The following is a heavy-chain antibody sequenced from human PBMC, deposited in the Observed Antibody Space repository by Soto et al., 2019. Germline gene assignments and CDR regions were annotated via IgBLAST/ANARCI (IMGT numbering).Heavy chain of an antibody. Sequence: PSETLSLTYTVADGSISNYYWSWIRQPPGKGLERIGYIYYSGSTNYNPSLKSRVTISVDTSKNQFSLKLSSVTAADTAVYYCAITPTIFGVVNYYHYWGQGALVTVS. CDR1: DGSISNYY. CDR3: AITPTIFGVVNYYHY. CDR2: IYYSGST. J-gene: IGHJ4*02. D-gene: IGHD3-3*01. V-gene: IGHV4-59*01.